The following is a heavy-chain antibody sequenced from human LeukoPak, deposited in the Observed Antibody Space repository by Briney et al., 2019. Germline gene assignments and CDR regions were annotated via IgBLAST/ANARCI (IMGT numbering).Heavy chain of an antibody. CDR1: GYSFSIYW. CDR2: INPGDYDA. D-gene: IGHD5-24*01. CDR3: TKAPTSSLSFFDF. Sequence: GESLKISCKASGYSFSIYWIGWVRQMPGKGLEWMAIINPGDYDARYSPSFQGQVTVSADRSISTAYMQWSTLKASDTATYYCTKAPTSSLSFFDFWGQGTLVTVSS. V-gene: IGHV5-51*01. J-gene: IGHJ4*02.